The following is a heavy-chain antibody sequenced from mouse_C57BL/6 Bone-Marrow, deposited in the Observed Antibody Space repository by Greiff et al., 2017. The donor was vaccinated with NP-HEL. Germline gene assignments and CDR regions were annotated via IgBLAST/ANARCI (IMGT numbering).Heavy chain of an antibody. V-gene: IGHV1-61*01. D-gene: IGHD2-5*01. Sequence: QVQLQQPGAELVRPGSSVKLSCKASGYTFTSYWMDWVKQRPGQGLEWIGNIYPSDSETHYNQKFKDKATLTVDKSSSTAYMQLSSLTSEDSAVYYCARIYSNYVFDDWGQGTTLTVSS. CDR3: ARIYSNYVFDD. CDR2: IYPSDSET. J-gene: IGHJ2*01. CDR1: GYTFTSYW.